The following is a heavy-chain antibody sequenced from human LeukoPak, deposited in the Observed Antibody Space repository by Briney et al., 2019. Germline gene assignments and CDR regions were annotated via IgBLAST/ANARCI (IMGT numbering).Heavy chain of an antibody. V-gene: IGHV1-2*02. CDR1: GYTFTSYG. Sequence: ASVKVSCKASGYTFTSYGISWVRQAPGQGLEWMGWINPNSGGTNYAQKFQGRVTMTRDTSISTAYMELSRLRSDDTAVYYCARDPNCGGDCYSMPWGQGTLVTVSS. CDR3: ARDPNCGGDCYSMP. D-gene: IGHD2-21*02. CDR2: INPNSGGT. J-gene: IGHJ4*02.